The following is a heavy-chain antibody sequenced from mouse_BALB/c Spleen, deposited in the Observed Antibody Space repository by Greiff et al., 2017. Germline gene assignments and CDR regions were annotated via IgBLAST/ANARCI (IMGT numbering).Heavy chain of an antibody. CDR3: ARSSRYYYAMDY. CDR2: ILPGSGST. J-gene: IGHJ4*01. V-gene: IGHV1-9*01. CDR1: GYTFSSYW. Sequence: QVQLQQSGAELMKPGASVKISCKATGYTFSSYWIEWVKQRPGHGLEWIGEILPGSGSTNYNEKFKGKATFTADTSSNTAYMQLSSLTSEDSAVYYCARSSRYYYAMDYWGQGTSVTVSS.